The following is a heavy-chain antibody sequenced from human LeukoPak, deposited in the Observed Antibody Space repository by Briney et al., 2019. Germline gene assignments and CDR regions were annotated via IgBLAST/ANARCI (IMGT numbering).Heavy chain of an antibody. CDR3: AKRGLETGYLYGMDV. CDR2: ISYDGSNK. J-gene: IGHJ6*04. D-gene: IGHD3-9*01. CDR1: GFTFSSYG. V-gene: IGHV3-30*18. Sequence: PGRSLRLSCAASGFTFSSYGMHWVRQAPGKGLEWVAVISYDGSNKYYADSVKGRFTISRDNSKNTLYLQMNSLRAEDTAVYYCAKRGLETGYLYGMDVWGKGTTVTVSS.